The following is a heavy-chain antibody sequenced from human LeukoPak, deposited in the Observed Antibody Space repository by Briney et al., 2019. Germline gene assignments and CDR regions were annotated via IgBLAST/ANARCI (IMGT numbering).Heavy chain of an antibody. J-gene: IGHJ4*02. V-gene: IGHV1-2*02. D-gene: IGHD6-13*01. CDR3: ARSAESSSWVEFDY. Sequence: AAVKVSCKASGYTFTGYYMHWVRQAPVQGLEWMGWVNPNSGGTNYAQKFQVRGTMTRDTSISTAYMELSRLRSDDTAVYYCARSAESSSWVEFDYWGQGTLVTVSS. CDR1: GYTFTGYY. CDR2: VNPNSGGT.